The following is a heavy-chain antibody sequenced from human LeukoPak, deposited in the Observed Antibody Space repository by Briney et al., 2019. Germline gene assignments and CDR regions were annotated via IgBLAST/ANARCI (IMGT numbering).Heavy chain of an antibody. CDR1: GYTFTSYY. V-gene: IGHV1-46*01. CDR2: INPSGGST. J-gene: IGHJ4*02. CDR3: ARGGSLQWELLLQFDY. Sequence: ASVKVSCKASGYTFTSYYMHWVRQAPGQGLEWMGIINPSGGSTSYAQKFQGRVTMTRDTSTSTVYMELSSLRSEDTAVYYCARGGSLQWELLLQFDYWGQGTLVTVSP. D-gene: IGHD1-26*01.